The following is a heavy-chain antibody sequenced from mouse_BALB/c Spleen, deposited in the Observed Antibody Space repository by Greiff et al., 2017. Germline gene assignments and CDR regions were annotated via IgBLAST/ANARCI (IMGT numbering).Heavy chain of an antibody. CDR2: IDPANGNT. J-gene: IGHJ2*01. CDR1: GFNIKDTY. CDR3: ARGGYFDY. V-gene: IGHV14-3*02. Sequence: EVKLQESGAELVKPGASVKLSCTASGFNIKDTYMHWVKQRPEQGLEWIGRIDPANGNTKYDPKFQGKATITADTSSNTAYLQLSSLTSEDTAVYYCARGGYFDYWGQGTTLTVSS.